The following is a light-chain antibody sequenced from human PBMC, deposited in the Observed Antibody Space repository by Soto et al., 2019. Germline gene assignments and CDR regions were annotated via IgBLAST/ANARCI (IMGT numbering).Light chain of an antibody. CDR2: DAS. J-gene: IGKJ5*01. CDR3: QQRGTWPPT. CDR1: QSVDTY. Sequence: EIVLTQSPATLSLSPGESATLSCTTNQSVDTYFAWYQQKRGLAPRLLIYDASNRAIGIPARFSGRGSETDFSLTISSLEPEDFAIYFCQQRGTWPPTFGRGTRLRL. V-gene: IGKV3-11*01.